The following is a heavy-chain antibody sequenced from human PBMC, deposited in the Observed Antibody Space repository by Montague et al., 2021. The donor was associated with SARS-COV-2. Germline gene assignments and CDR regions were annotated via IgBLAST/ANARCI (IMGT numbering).Heavy chain of an antibody. CDR1: GDSVSGVSVG. V-gene: IGHV6-1*01. Sequence: CAISGDSVSGVSVGRNWIRQTPSRRFEWLGRTYYMPKWHNDYAVXVKSRITINPDTSKNQFSLQLKSVTPEDTAVYYCARGWVATIPHMDNWGQGSLVIVSS. CDR2: TYYMPKWHN. CDR3: ARGWVATIPHMDN. D-gene: IGHD5-12*01. J-gene: IGHJ4*02.